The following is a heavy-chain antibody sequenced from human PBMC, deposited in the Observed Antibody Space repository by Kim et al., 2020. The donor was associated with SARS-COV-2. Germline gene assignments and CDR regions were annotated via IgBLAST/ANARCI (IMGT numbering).Heavy chain of an antibody. J-gene: IGHJ4*02. Sequence: YSQQFQGRVTMTRDTSAGTAYMELSSLTSEDTAVYYCASRPGIAVAGFDYWGQGILVTVSS. D-gene: IGHD6-19*01. V-gene: IGHV1-3*01. CDR3: ASRPGIAVAGFDY.